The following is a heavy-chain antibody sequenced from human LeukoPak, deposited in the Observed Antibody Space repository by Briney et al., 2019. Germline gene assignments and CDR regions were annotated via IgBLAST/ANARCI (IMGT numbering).Heavy chain of an antibody. J-gene: IGHJ4*02. CDR3: TTDRPAVPLDY. CDR1: GFTVSSNY. Sequence: PGGSLRLSCAASGFTVSSNYMSWVRQAPGKGLEWVGRIKSKTDGGTTEYAAPVKGRFTISRDDSKNTLYLQMNSLKTEDTAVYFCTTDRPAVPLDYWGQGTLVTVSS. D-gene: IGHD4-17*01. CDR2: IKSKTDGGTT. V-gene: IGHV3-15*01.